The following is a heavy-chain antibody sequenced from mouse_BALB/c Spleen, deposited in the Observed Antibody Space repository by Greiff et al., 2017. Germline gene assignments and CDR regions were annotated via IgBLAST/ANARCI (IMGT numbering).Heavy chain of an antibody. Sequence: VQLQQSGAELVKPGASVKLSCKASGYTFTSYYMYWVKQRPGQGLEWIGGINPSNGGTNFNEKFKSKATLTVDKSSSTAYMQLSSLTSEDSAVYYCTRSLGYDGYSYYFDYWGQGTTLTVSS. CDR2: INPSNGGT. J-gene: IGHJ2*01. D-gene: IGHD2-3*01. CDR3: TRSLGYDGYSYYFDY. CDR1: GYTFTSYY. V-gene: IGHV1S81*02.